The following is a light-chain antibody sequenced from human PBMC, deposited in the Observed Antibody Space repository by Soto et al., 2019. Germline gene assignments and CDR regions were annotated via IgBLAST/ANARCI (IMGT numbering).Light chain of an antibody. J-gene: IGKJ4*01. Sequence: EIVMTQSPATLSVSPGERATLSCRASQSVRSNLAWYQQKPRQSPRLIIYDASSRATGIPARFSGSGSGTDFTLTISSLEPEDFAVYYCQQYGSSALTFGQGTKVDIK. CDR3: QQYGSSALT. CDR1: QSVRSN. V-gene: IGKV3D-15*01. CDR2: DAS.